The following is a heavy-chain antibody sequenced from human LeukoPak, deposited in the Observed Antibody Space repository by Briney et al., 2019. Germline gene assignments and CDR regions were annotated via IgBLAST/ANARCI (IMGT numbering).Heavy chain of an antibody. D-gene: IGHD5-24*01. V-gene: IGHV3-7*03. Sequence: GGSLRLSCAASGFTFSSYWMTWVRQAPGKGLEWVANIKQDGSEKFYVDSVKGRFTISRDNAKNSLHLQMNSLRAEDTAVYYCAKDFSYGDGYNRDFDYWGQGTLVTVSS. J-gene: IGHJ4*02. CDR3: AKDFSYGDGYNRDFDY. CDR1: GFTFSSYW. CDR2: IKQDGSEK.